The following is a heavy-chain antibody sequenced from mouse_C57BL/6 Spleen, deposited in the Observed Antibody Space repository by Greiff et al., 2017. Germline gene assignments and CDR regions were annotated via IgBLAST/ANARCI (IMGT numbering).Heavy chain of an antibody. CDR1: GYTFTAYN. CDR3: ARNYGSSGDFDY. Sequence: VHVKQSGPELVKPGASVKMSCKASGYTFTAYNMHWVKQSHGKSLEWIGYINPNNGGTSYNQKFKGKATLTVNKSSSTAYMELRSLTSEDSAVYYCARNYGSSGDFDYWGQGTTLTVSS. CDR2: INPNNGGT. V-gene: IGHV1-22*01. D-gene: IGHD1-1*01. J-gene: IGHJ2*01.